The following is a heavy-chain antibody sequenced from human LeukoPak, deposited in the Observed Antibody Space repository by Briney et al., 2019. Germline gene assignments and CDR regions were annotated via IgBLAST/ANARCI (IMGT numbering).Heavy chain of an antibody. V-gene: IGHV3-23*01. J-gene: IGHJ4*02. D-gene: IGHD3-22*01. CDR2: ISGSGDNT. Sequence: GGSLRLSCSASGFTFSSYAMSWVRQAPGKGLEWVSGISGSGDNTYYADSVKGRFTISRDNSKNTLYVQVNSLGTEDTAAYYCAKGSYYDSSGSFYFDYWGQGTLVTVSS. CDR3: AKGSYYDSSGSFYFDY. CDR1: GFTFSSYA.